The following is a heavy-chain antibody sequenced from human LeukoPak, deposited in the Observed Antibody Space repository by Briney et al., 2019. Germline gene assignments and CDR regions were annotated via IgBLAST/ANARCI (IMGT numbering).Heavy chain of an antibody. CDR3: ARVIAALQFDY. CDR2: IKQDGSEK. CDR1: GFTFSSYW. J-gene: IGHJ4*02. Sequence: PGGSLRLSCAASGFTFSSYWMSWVRQAPGPGLEWVANIKQDGSEKYYVDSVKGRFTTSRDNAKNSLYLQMNSLRAEDTAVYYCARVIAALQFDYWGQGTLVTVSS. D-gene: IGHD6-13*01. V-gene: IGHV3-7*01.